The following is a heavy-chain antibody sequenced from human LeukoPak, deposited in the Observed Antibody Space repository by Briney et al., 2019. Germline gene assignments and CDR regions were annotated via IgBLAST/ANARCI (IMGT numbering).Heavy chain of an antibody. CDR1: GGSFSGYY. D-gene: IGHD2-21*02. J-gene: IGHJ2*01. CDR2: INHSGST. Sequence: PSETLSLTCAVYGGSFSGYYWSWIRQPPGKGLEWIGEINHSGSTNYNPSLKSRVTISVDTYKNQFSLKLSSVTAADTAVYYCARDADVVVTATPLWYFDLWGRGTLVTVSS. V-gene: IGHV4-34*01. CDR3: ARDADVVVTATPLWYFDL.